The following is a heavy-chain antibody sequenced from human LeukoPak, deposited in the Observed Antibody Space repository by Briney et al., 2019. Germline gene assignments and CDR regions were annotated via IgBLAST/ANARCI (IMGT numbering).Heavy chain of an antibody. CDR1: GGSISSYY. CDR3: ARAIPGYSSGWYWYFDL. CDR2: IYYSGST. V-gene: IGHV4-59*01. D-gene: IGHD6-19*01. Sequence: KPSETLSLTCTVSGGSISSYYWSWIRQPPGKGLEWIGYIYYSGSTNYNPSLKSRVTISVDTSKNQFSLKLSSVTAADTAVYYCARAIPGYSSGWYWYFDLWGRGTLVTVSS. J-gene: IGHJ2*01.